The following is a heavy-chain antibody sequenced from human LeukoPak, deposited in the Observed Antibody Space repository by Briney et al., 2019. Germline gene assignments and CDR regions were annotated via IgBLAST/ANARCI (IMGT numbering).Heavy chain of an antibody. V-gene: IGHV4-34*01. CDR3: VGYFYGTESYHNYPTFDH. D-gene: IGHD3-10*01. CDR1: GASFSGHY. CDR2: ISPRGST. Sequence: PSETLSPTCAVYGASFSGHYVSWIRQPPGKGLEWIGEISPRGSTNYNPSLKSRITISADTSKHQFSLKLTSVTAADTAVYYCVGYFYGTESYHNYPTFDHWGQGTLVTVSS. J-gene: IGHJ4*02.